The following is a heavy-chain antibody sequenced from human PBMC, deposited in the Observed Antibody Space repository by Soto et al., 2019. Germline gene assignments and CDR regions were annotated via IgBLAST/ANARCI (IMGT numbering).Heavy chain of an antibody. CDR1: GFTFSTYS. CDR3: AKDCPSI. V-gene: IGHV3-23*01. Sequence: EVQLLESGGGLVQPGGSLRISCAASGFTFSTYSMTWVRQAPGKGLEGVSTIGGSGGSTYYIDSVKGRFTISRDNSKTALPLEMSSLRAEDTAIYYCAKDCPSIWGQGTMVAVSS. J-gene: IGHJ3*02. CDR2: IGGSGGST.